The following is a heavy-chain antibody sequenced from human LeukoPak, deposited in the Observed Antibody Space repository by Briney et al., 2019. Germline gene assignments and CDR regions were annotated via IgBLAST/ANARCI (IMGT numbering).Heavy chain of an antibody. D-gene: IGHD2-2*01. CDR1: GFTFSSYA. J-gene: IGHJ6*03. Sequence: GGSLRLSCAASGFTFSSYAMSWVPQAPGKGLEWVSGISGSGGSTYYADSVKGRFTISRDNSKNTLYLQMNSLRAEDTAVYYCAKDRGAPAAIMGDYMDVWGKGTTVTVSS. CDR3: AKDRGAPAAIMGDYMDV. CDR2: ISGSGGST. V-gene: IGHV3-23*01.